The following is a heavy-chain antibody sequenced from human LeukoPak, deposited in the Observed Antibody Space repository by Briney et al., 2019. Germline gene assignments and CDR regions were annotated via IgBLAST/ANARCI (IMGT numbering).Heavy chain of an antibody. Sequence: GGSLRLSCAASGFTFNNYWMSWVRQAPGKGLQCVAKMKQYGSQKFYVDSVKGRFTISRDNTKNLLYLQMNSLRAEDTAVFYCARGDFTDYGDYVDAFYVRGQGTMVTVSS. V-gene: IGHV3-7*01. CDR2: MKQYGSQK. CDR3: ARGDFTDYGDYVDAFYV. CDR1: GFTFNNYW. J-gene: IGHJ3*01. D-gene: IGHD4-17*01.